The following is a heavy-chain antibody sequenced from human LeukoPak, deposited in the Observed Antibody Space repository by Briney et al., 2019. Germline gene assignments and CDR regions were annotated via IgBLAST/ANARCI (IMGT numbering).Heavy chain of an antibody. CDR2: ISATTGNT. CDR1: GFTFNNYA. V-gene: IGHV3-23*01. Sequence: GGSLRLSCATSGFTFNNYAMSWVRQAPGKGLEWVAGISATTGNTYYPDSVKGRFTISRDNAKNSLYLQMNSLRAEDTALYYCAKDISPHSLTMIPHWGQGTLVTVSS. J-gene: IGHJ4*02. D-gene: IGHD3-22*01. CDR3: AKDISPHSLTMIPH.